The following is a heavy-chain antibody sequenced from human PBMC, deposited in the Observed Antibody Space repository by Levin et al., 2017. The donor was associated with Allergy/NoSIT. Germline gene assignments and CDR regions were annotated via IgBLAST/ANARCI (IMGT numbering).Heavy chain of an antibody. J-gene: IGHJ6*02. CDR2: ISGSGGST. CDR3: AKHRTTGTVLYYYGMDV. CDR1: GFTFSSYA. V-gene: IGHV3-23*01. D-gene: IGHD1-1*01. Sequence: GESLKISCAASGFTFSSYAMSWVRQAPGKGLEWVSAISGSGGSTYYADSVKGRFTISRDNSKNTLYLQMNSLRAEDTAVYYCAKHRTTGTVLYYYGMDVWGQGTTVTVSS.